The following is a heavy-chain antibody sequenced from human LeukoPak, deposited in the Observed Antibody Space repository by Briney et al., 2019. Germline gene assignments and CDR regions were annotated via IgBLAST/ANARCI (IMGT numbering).Heavy chain of an antibody. CDR1: GFTFSSYW. J-gene: IGHJ4*02. V-gene: IGHV3-74*01. CDR3: ARVGDSSGYYVY. Sequence: AGGSLRLSCAASGFTFSSYWMHWVRQAPGKGLVWVSRINSDGSSTSYADSVKGRFTISRDNAKNTLYLQMNSLRAEDTAVYYCARVGDSSGYYVYWGQGTLVTVSS. D-gene: IGHD3-22*01. CDR2: INSDGSST.